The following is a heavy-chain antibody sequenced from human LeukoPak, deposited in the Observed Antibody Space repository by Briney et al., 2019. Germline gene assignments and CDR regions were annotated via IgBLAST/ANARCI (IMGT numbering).Heavy chain of an antibody. D-gene: IGHD6-19*01. CDR2: ISSINSYI. V-gene: IGHV3-21*01. CDR3: ARDQGLLVVAGRFGY. Sequence: GGSLRLSCAASGFTFSSYSMNWVRQAPGKGLEGVSSISSINSYIYNADSVKGRFTISRDNAKNSLYLQMNSLRAEDTAVYYCARDQGLLVVAGRFGYWGQGTLVTVSS. J-gene: IGHJ4*02. CDR1: GFTFSSYS.